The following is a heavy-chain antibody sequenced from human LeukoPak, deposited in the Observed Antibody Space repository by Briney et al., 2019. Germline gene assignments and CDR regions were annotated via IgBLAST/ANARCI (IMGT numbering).Heavy chain of an antibody. CDR2: INHSGST. J-gene: IGHJ6*02. V-gene: IGHV4-34*01. CDR3: ARGPLYCSSTSCYRGFLYGMGV. D-gene: IGHD2-2*02. CDR1: GGSFSGYY. Sequence: PSETLSLTCAVYGGSFSGYYWSWIRQPPGKGLEWIGEINHSGSTNYNPSLKSRVTISVDTSKNQFSLKLSSVTAADTAVYYCARGPLYCSSTSCYRGFLYGMGVWGQGTTVTVSS.